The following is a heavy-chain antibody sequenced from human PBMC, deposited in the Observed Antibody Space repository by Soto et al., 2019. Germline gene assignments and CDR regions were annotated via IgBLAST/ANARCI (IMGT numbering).Heavy chain of an antibody. CDR3: ARGPDPTYFDF. CDR1: GYTFSNFG. Sequence: QVQLVQSGAEVKKPGASLRVSCKASGYTFSNFGISWVRQAPGQGLEWMGWLNTHNGNTNFAVKFQGRVTMTTDTSTSTAYMDLRSLTSDDTAVYYCARGPDPTYFDFWGQGTLVTVSS. J-gene: IGHJ4*02. V-gene: IGHV1-18*01. CDR2: LNTHNGNT.